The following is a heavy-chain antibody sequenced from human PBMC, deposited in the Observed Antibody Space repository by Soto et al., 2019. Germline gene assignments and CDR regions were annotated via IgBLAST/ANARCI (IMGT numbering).Heavy chain of an antibody. Sequence: QVQLQESGPGLVKPSQTLSLTCTVSGGSISSGGYYWSWIRQHPGKGLEWIGYIYYSGSTYYNPSLRSRVTISVDTSKNQFSLKLSSVTAADTAVYYCAREYRVEWLLLDDYWGQGTLVTVSS. V-gene: IGHV4-31*03. D-gene: IGHD3-22*01. CDR3: AREYRVEWLLLDDY. CDR2: IYYSGST. CDR1: GGSISSGGYY. J-gene: IGHJ4*02.